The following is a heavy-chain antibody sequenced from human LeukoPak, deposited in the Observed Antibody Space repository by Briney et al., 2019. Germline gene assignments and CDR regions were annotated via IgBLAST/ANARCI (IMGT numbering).Heavy chain of an antibody. CDR1: GYTFTSYG. V-gene: IGHV1-18*01. D-gene: IGHD3-10*01. CDR3: ARLQGYGSGSYEDFDY. CDR2: ISAYNGNT. Sequence: GASVKVSCKASGYTFTSYGISWVRQAPGQRLEWMGWISAYNGNTNYAQKLQGRVTMTTDTSTSTAYMELRSLRSDDTAVYYCARLQGYGSGSYEDFDYWGQGTLVTVSS. J-gene: IGHJ4*02.